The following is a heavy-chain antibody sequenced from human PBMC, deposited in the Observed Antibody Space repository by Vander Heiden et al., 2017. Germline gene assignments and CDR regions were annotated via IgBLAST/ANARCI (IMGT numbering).Heavy chain of an antibody. V-gene: IGHV3-49*05. J-gene: IGHJ4*02. CDR1: GFTFGDYA. CDR2: IRSKAYGGTT. D-gene: IGHD5-12*01. CDR3: TRGGLYSGYDSRNFDY. Sequence: EVQLVESGGGLVKPGRSLRLSCTASGFTFGDYAMSWFRQAPGKGLEWVGFIRSKAYGGTTEYAASVKGRFTISRDDSKSIAYLQMNSLKTEDTAVYYCTRGGLYSGYDSRNFDYWGQGTLVTVSS.